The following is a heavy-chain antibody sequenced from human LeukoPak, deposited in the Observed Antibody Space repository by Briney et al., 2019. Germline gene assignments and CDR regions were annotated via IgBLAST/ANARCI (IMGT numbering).Heavy chain of an antibody. CDR2: INHSGST. V-gene: IGHV4-34*01. Sequence: SETLSLTCAVYGGSFSGYYWSWIRQPPGKGLEWIGEINHSGSTNYNPSLKSRVTISVDTSKNQFSLKLSSVTAADTAVYYCARGGVVPAATKYNWFDPWGQGTLVTVS. CDR3: ARGGVVPAATKYNWFDP. J-gene: IGHJ5*02. D-gene: IGHD2-2*01. CDR1: GGSFSGYY.